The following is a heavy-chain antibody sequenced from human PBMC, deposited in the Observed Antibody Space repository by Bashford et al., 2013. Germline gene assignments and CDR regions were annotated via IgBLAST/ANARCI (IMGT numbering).Heavy chain of an antibody. CDR3: ARGYYDSSVTPRGSHAFDI. Sequence: SETLSLTCTVSGGSISSGGYYWSWIRQHPGKGLEWIGYIYYSGSTYYNPSLKSRVTISVDTSKNQFSLKLSSVTAADTAVYYCARGYYDSSVTPRGSHAFDIWGQGTMVTVSS. V-gene: IGHV4-31*03. CDR1: GGSISSGGYY. J-gene: IGHJ3*02. CDR2: IYYSGST. D-gene: IGHD3-22*01.